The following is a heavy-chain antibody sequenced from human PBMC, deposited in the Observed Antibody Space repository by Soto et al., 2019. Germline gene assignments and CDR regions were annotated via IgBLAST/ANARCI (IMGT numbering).Heavy chain of an antibody. CDR1: GFTCNNYA. D-gene: IGHD6-19*01. CDR2: ITSTSMYI. V-gene: IGHV3-21*02. J-gene: IGHJ4*02. Sequence: EVQLVESGGGLVKPGGSLILSCAASGFTCNNYAMSWVRQSPEKGLEWVASITSTSMYIYSSDSMKGRFIISRDNDKNSLYLQMNSLRAEDTAVYYCAREPTRGWTRGLYYFDQWGQGTLVTVSS. CDR3: AREPTRGWTRGLYYFDQ.